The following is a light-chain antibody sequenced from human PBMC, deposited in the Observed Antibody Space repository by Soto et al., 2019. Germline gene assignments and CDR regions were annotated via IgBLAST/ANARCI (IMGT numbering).Light chain of an antibody. Sequence: QSVLTQPPSVSAAPGQKVTISCSGSNSNIGNTYVSWYQQLPGTAPKLLIYENNKRPSGIPDRFSGSKSDTSATLGITGLQTGDEADYYCGAWDSGLSGYVFGTGTKVTVL. V-gene: IGLV1-51*02. CDR3: GAWDSGLSGYV. CDR1: NSNIGNTY. J-gene: IGLJ1*01. CDR2: ENN.